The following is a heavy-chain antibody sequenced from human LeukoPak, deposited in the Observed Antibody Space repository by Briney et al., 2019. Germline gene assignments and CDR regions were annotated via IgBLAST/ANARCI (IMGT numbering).Heavy chain of an antibody. J-gene: IGHJ4*02. CDR1: GFTLSTYA. D-gene: IGHD2-21*01. CDR2: TSRSDAGT. Sequence: GGSLRLSCAASGFTLSTYAMSWVRQTPGKGLEWVAATSRSDAGTYHADSVRGRFTISRDNSKNTLYLQMNSLRAEDGAVYFCAKAPVTSCRGAYCYPFDSWGQGTLVTVFS. V-gene: IGHV3-23*01. CDR3: AKAPVTSCRGAYCYPFDS.